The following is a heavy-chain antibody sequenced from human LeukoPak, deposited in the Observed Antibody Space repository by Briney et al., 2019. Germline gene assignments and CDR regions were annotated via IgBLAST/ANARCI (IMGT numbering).Heavy chain of an antibody. CDR3: ARRTGDIKTYYYYYGMDV. Sequence: PSETLSLTCTVSGGSISSGSYYWSWIRQPAGKGLEWIGRIYTSGSTNYNPSLKSRVTISVDTSKNQFSLKLSSVTAADTAVYYCARRTGDIKTYYYYYGMDVWGQGTTVTVSS. J-gene: IGHJ6*02. V-gene: IGHV4-61*02. CDR2: IYTSGST. CDR1: GGSISSGSYY. D-gene: IGHD7-27*01.